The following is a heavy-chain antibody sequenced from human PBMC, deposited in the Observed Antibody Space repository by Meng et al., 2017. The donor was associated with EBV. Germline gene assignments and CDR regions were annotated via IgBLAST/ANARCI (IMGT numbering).Heavy chain of an antibody. J-gene: IGHJ4*02. D-gene: IGHD2-21*01. CDR3: VRGPPVGVPGPGDY. CDR2: INVGVGYT. CDR1: GYAFTSYI. Sequence: QAPSVKDGAEVKNPGASVKVSCKASGYAFTSYILHWVRQAPGQRLEWMGWINVGVGYTKYSQKFQGRVTISSDTSATTGYMELSSLRSEDTAVYYCVRGPPVGVPGPGDYWGQGILVTVSS. V-gene: IGHV1-3*01.